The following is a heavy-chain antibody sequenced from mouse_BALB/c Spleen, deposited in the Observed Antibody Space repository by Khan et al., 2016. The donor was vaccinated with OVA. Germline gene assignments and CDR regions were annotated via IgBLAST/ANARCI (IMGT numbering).Heavy chain of an antibody. CDR2: INPSTGYT. D-gene: IGHD1-1*01. Sequence: QVRLQQSGAELAKPGASVKMSCKASGYTFTSYWMHWVKQRPGQGLEWIGYINPSTGYTEYNQKFTDKATLTADKSSSTAYMQLSSLTSEDSAVYYSANHGSSAAWLTYWGQGTLVTVSA. CDR3: ANHGSSAAWLTY. CDR1: GYTFTSYW. J-gene: IGHJ3*01. V-gene: IGHV1-7*01.